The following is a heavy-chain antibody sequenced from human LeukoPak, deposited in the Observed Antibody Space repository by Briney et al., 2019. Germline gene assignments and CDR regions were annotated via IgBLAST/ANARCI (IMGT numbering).Heavy chain of an antibody. CDR2: ISYDGSNK. D-gene: IGHD2-8*01. J-gene: IGHJ4*02. Sequence: GGSLGLSCAASGLTFSNYGMHWVRQAPGKGLEWVAVISYDGSNKYYADSVKGRFTISRDNSKNTLHLQMSSLRAEDTAVYYCAKVGASEWSIVLGPIKYWGQGTLVSVSS. V-gene: IGHV3-30*18. CDR3: AKVGASEWSIVLGPIKY. CDR1: GLTFSNYG.